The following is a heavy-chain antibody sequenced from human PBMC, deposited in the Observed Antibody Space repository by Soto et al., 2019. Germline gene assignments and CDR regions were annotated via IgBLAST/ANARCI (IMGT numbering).Heavy chain of an antibody. Sequence: ASVKVSCKASGYRFPSYGISWVRQAPGQGHEWMGWISAYNGNTNYAQKLQGRVTMTTDTSTSTAYMELRSLRSDDTAVYYCARLGWAKKLSRAGFDYWGQGTLVTVSS. V-gene: IGHV1-18*01. CDR3: ARLGWAKKLSRAGFDY. D-gene: IGHD3-10*01. CDR1: GYRFPSYG. CDR2: ISAYNGNT. J-gene: IGHJ4*02.